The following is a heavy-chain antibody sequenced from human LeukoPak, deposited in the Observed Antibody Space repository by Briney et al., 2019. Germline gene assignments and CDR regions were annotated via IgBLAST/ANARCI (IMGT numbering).Heavy chain of an antibody. D-gene: IGHD3-16*01. Sequence: SETLSLTRAVYGGSFSGYYWSWIRQPPGKGLEWIGEINHSGSTNYNPSLKSRVTISVDTSKNQFSLKLSSVTAADTAVYYCARSTLAIFDYWGQGTLVTVSS. CDR2: INHSGST. CDR3: ARSTLAIFDY. J-gene: IGHJ4*02. V-gene: IGHV4-34*01. CDR1: GGSFSGYY.